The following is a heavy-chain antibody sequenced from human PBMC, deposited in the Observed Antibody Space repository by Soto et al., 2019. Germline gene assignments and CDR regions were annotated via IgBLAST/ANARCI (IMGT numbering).Heavy chain of an antibody. V-gene: IGHV1-46*01. CDR2: INPSGGRT. CDR3: ARATVTTMVDYFVY. D-gene: IGHD4-17*01. J-gene: IGHJ4*02. Sequence: QVQLVRSGAEVKKPGASVKVSCKASGYTFTTYHMHWVRQAPGQGLEWMGIINPSGGRTSYTQKFHGRVIMTSDTSTSTVYMKLSSLRSEDTSGYYCARATVTTMVDYFVYWGQGTMVTVSS. CDR1: GYTFTTYH.